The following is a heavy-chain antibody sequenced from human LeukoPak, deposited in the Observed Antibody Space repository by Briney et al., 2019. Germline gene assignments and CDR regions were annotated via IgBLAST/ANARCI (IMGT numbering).Heavy chain of an antibody. J-gene: IGHJ4*02. V-gene: IGHV3-74*01. Sequence: GGSLTLSCAGSGFTFSNYWMHWVRQAPGKGLVWVSCISSDGSSTNYADSVKGRFSISRDNAKNTLYLHMNSLRVEDTAQYYCARPMISVMSLGADFWGQGSLVTVSS. CDR3: ARPMISVMSLGADF. CDR2: ISSDGSST. CDR1: GFTFSNYW. D-gene: IGHD3/OR15-3a*01.